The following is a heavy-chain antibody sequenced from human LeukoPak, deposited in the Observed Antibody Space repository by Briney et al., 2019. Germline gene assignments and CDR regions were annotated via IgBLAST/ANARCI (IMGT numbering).Heavy chain of an antibody. CDR3: ASLGGLYQLPVFDY. CDR2: FIPIFNMA. CDR1: GGPFSKYT. J-gene: IGHJ4*02. Sequence: SVKVSCKASGGPFSKYTIGWVRQAPGQGLEWLGRFIPIFNMANYAQEFQGRVTITADKSTSTAYMELTSLRSEDTALYYCASLGGLYQLPVFDYWGQGTLVTVSS. D-gene: IGHD1-1*01. V-gene: IGHV1-69*02.